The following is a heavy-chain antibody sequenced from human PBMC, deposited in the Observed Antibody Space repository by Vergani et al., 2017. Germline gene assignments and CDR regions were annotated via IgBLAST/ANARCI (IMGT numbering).Heavy chain of an antibody. CDR3: AKMLMRANYYYYGMDV. CDR1: GFTFNIYA. D-gene: IGHD3-16*01. CDR2: ISGSGGNT. J-gene: IGHJ6*02. Sequence: EVQLVESGGGLVQPGGSLRLSCAASGFTFNIYAMSWVRQAPGKGLEWVSAISGSGGNTYYADSGKGRFTISRDNSKNTLFLQMISLRAEDTAVYYCAKMLMRANYYYYGMDVWGQGTTVTVSS. V-gene: IGHV3-23*04.